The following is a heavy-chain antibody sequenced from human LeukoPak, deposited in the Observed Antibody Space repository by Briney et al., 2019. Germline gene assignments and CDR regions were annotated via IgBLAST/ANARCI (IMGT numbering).Heavy chain of an antibody. V-gene: IGHV4-38-2*02. J-gene: IGHJ2*01. CDR2: IYHSGST. CDR1: GYSISGGYY. D-gene: IGHD6-19*01. Sequence: SETLSLTCAVSGYSISGGYYWGWIRQPPGKGLEWIGSIYHSGSTYYNPSLKSRVTISVDTSKNQFSPKLSSVTAADTAVYYCARDAEQWLPLWYFDLWGRGTLVTVSS. CDR3: ARDAEQWLPLWYFDL.